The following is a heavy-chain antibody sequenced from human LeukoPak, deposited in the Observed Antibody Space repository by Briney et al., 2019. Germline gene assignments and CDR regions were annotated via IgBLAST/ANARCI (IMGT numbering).Heavy chain of an antibody. CDR1: GGTFSSYA. J-gene: IGHJ6*03. CDR2: IIPIFGTA. CDR3: ATMTGTTPYYYYMDV. D-gene: IGHD1-7*01. V-gene: IGHV1-69*13. Sequence: SVKVSCKASGGTFSSYAISWVRQAPGQGLEWMGGIIPIFGTANYAQKFQGRVTITADESTSTAYMELSSLRSEDTAVYYCATMTGTTPYYYYMDVWGKGTTVTVSS.